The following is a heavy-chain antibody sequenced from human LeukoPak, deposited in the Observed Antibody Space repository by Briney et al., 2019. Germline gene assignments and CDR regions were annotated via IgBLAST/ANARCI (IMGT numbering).Heavy chain of an antibody. CDR1: GDSINSGNNY. Sequence: PSETLSLTCTVSGDSINSGNNYWSWIRQPAGKGPEWIGHIYSSGTTNYNPSLKSRVTMSVDTSKNQFSLKLSSVTAADTAVYYCARVREYTHAFDIWGQGTMVTVSS. CDR3: ARVREYTHAFDI. J-gene: IGHJ3*02. V-gene: IGHV4-61*09. D-gene: IGHD3-10*01. CDR2: IYSSGTT.